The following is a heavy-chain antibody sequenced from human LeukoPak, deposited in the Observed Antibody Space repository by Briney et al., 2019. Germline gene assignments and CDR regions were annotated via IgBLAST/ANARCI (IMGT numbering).Heavy chain of an antibody. Sequence: SETLSLTCTVSGGSISSYYWSWIRQPAGKGLEWIGRIYTSGSTNYNPSLKSRVTISVDTSKNQFSLKLSSVTAADTAVYYCARHRRYSSSWYVGGWFDPWGQGTLVTVSS. J-gene: IGHJ5*02. CDR2: IYTSGST. D-gene: IGHD6-13*01. V-gene: IGHV4-4*07. CDR3: ARHRRYSSSWYVGGWFDP. CDR1: GGSISSYY.